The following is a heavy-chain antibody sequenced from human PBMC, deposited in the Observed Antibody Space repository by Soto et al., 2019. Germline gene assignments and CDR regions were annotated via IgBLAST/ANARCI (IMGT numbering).Heavy chain of an antibody. CDR1: GFTVSSNY. J-gene: IGHJ5*02. CDR3: ARDLTGSLVPYNWFDP. Sequence: EVQLVESGGGLVQPGGSLRLSCAASGFTVSSNYMSWVRQAPGKGLEWVSVIYSGGSTYYADSVKGRFTISRDNSKNKLYLQMNSLRAEDTAVYYCARDLTGSLVPYNWFDPWGQGTLVTVSS. D-gene: IGHD7-27*01. CDR2: IYSGGST. V-gene: IGHV3-66*01.